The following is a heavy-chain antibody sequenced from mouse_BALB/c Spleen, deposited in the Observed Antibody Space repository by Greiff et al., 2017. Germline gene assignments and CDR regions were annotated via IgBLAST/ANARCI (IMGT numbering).Heavy chain of an antibody. D-gene: IGHD1-1*01. CDR1: GFNIKDYY. V-gene: IGHV14-4*02. CDR2: IDPENGDT. Sequence: VQLKQSGAELVRSGASVKLSCTASGFNIKDYYMHWVKQRPEQGLEWIGWIDPENGDTEYAPKFQGKATMTADTSSNTAYLQLSSLTSEDTAVYYCTVYYYGSSPYYFDYWGQGTTLTVSS. J-gene: IGHJ2*01. CDR3: TVYYYGSSPYYFDY.